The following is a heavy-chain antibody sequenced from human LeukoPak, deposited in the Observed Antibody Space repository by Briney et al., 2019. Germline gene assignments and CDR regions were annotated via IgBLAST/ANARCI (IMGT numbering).Heavy chain of an antibody. CDR1: GYTFTSYA. CDR2: VNAGNGNT. V-gene: IGHV1-3*01. Sequence: ASVKVSCKASGYTFTSYAMHWVRQAPGQRLEWMGWVNAGNGNTKYSQKFQGRVTITRDTSASTAYMELSSLRSEDTAVYYCARAHDLRFGEVSPVYFDYWGQGTLVTVSS. J-gene: IGHJ4*02. CDR3: ARAHDLRFGEVSPVYFDY. D-gene: IGHD3-10*01.